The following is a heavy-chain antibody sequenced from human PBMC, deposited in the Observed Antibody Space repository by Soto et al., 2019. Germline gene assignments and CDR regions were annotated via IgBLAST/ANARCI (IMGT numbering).Heavy chain of an antibody. D-gene: IGHD2-2*02. CDR2: IIPILGIA. CDR1: GGTFSSYT. CDR3: AMEYCSSTSCYRDY. V-gene: IGHV1-69*02. Sequence: QIQLAQSGAEVKKPGSSVKVSCKASGGTFSSYTISWVRQAPGQGLEWMGRIIPILGIANYAQKFQGRVTITADKSTSTAYLELSSLRSEDTAVYYCAMEYCSSTSCYRDYWGQGTLVTVSS. J-gene: IGHJ4*02.